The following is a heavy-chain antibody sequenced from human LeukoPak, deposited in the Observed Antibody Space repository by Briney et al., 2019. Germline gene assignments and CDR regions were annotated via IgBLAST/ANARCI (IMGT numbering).Heavy chain of an antibody. V-gene: IGHV3-33*01. Sequence: PGRSLRLSCAASGFTFSSYGMHWVRQAPGKGLEWVAVIWYDGSNKYYADSVKGRFTISRDNSKNTLYLQMNSLRAEDTAVYYCAREGYCSGGSCRGRYYYYGMDVWGQGTTVTVS. J-gene: IGHJ6*02. CDR3: AREGYCSGGSCRGRYYYYGMDV. CDR1: GFTFSSYG. CDR2: IWYDGSNK. D-gene: IGHD2-15*01.